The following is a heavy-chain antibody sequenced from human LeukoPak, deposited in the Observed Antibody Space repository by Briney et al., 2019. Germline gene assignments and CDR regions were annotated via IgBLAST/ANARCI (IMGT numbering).Heavy chain of an antibody. V-gene: IGHV3-20*04. CDR3: ARYCSSTSRYYYYYMDV. D-gene: IGHD2-2*01. Sequence: GGSLRLFCAASGFTFDDYGMSWVRQAPGKGLEWVSGINWNGGSTVYADSVKGRFTISRDNAKNSLYLQMNSLRAEDTALYYCARYCSSTSRYYYYYMDVWGKGTTVTVSS. CDR1: GFTFDDYG. J-gene: IGHJ6*03. CDR2: INWNGGST.